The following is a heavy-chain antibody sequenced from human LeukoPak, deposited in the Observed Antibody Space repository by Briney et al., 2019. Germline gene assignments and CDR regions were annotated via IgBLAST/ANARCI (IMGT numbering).Heavy chain of an antibody. J-gene: IGHJ6*04. CDR1: GFTFSSYG. V-gene: IGHV3-30*18. D-gene: IGHD3-16*01. CDR3: EKGPGGSPRGRDV. Sequence: GGSLRLSCAASGFTFSSYGMHWVRQAPGKGLEWVAVISYDGSNKYYADSVKGRFTISRDNSKNTLYLQMNSLRAEDTAVYYWEKGPGGSPRGRDVGEKGTTVTLS. CDR2: ISYDGSNK.